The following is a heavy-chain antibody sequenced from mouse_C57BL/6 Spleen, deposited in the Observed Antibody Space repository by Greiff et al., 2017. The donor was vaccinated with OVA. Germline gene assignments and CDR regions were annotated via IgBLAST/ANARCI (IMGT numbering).Heavy chain of an antibody. CDR2: ISYDGSN. CDR3: EVTTVVASN. D-gene: IGHD1-1*01. V-gene: IGHV3-6*01. Sequence: EVKLVESGPGLVKPSQSLSLTCSVTGYSITSGYYWNWIRQFPGNKLEWMGYISYDGSNNYNPSLKNRISITRDTSKNQFFLKLNSVTTEDTATYYCEVTTVVASNWGQGTLVTVSA. J-gene: IGHJ3*01. CDR1: GYSITSGYY.